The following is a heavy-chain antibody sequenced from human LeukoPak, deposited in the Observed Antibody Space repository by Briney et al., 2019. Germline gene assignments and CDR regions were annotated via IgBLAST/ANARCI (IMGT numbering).Heavy chain of an antibody. CDR2: IYYSGST. CDR3: TREVEGYSYASGRFLHFDP. CDR1: GDSIRSSSYH. J-gene: IGHJ5*02. D-gene: IGHD3-10*01. Sequence: SQTLSLTCTVSGDSIRSSSYHWGWIRQPPGKGLEWIGSIYYSGSTYNNRSLKRRLTISIDTSKNQFSLRLSSVTAADTAVYYCTREVEGYSYASGRFLHFDPWGQGTLVTVSS. V-gene: IGHV4-39*07.